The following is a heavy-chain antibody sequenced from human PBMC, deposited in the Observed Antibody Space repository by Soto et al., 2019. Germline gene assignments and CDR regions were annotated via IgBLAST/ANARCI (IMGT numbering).Heavy chain of an antibody. CDR1: GYTFTSYY. V-gene: IGHV1-46*01. CDR3: AREGSSYSGMDV. Sequence: QVQLMQSGAEVKKPGASVRVSCVASGYTFTSYYMHWVRQAPGQGLEWLGVIKLSGGSTTYAQRFQGRVTVTRDTSTSTVYMELRSLRSEDTAVYHCAREGSSYSGMDVWGQGTTVTVS. J-gene: IGHJ6*02. CDR2: IKLSGGST.